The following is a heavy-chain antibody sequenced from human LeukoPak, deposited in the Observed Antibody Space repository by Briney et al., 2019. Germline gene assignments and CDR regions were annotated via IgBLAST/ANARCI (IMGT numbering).Heavy chain of an antibody. D-gene: IGHD4-11*01. V-gene: IGHV3-21*01. CDR1: GFTFSSYS. J-gene: IGHJ3*02. CDR2: ISSSSSYI. CDR3: ARDTITTGAFDI. Sequence: PGGSLRLSCAASGFTFSSYSMNWVRQAPGKGLEWASSISSSSSYIYYADSVKGRFTISRDNAKNSLYLQMNSLRAEDTAVYYCARDTITTGAFDIWGQGTMVTVSS.